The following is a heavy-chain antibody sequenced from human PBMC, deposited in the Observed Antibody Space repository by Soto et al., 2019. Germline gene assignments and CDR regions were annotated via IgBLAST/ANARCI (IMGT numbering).Heavy chain of an antibody. CDR2: ISYDGTNK. CDR1: GFTFSSSG. J-gene: IGHJ6*03. CDR3: AKDGIVVQGVGYYYYYYMDV. Sequence: GGSLRLSCAVSGFTFSSSGMHWVLQAPGKGLEWVAVISYDGTNKNYADSVKGRFTISRDNSKNTLYLQMNSLRAEDTAVYYCAKDGIVVQGVGYYYYYYMDVWGKGTTVTVSS. V-gene: IGHV3-30*18. D-gene: IGHD3-22*01.